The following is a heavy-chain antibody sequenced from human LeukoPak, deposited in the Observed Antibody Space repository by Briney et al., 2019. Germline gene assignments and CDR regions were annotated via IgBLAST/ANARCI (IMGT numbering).Heavy chain of an antibody. V-gene: IGHV1-2*06. CDR2: INPNSGGT. CDR3: AVYADDYVWGSYRYSGPDY. J-gene: IGHJ4*02. CDR1: GYTFTGYY. D-gene: IGHD3-16*02. Sequence: ASVKVSCKASGYTFTGYYMHWVRQAPGQGLEWMGRINPNSGGTNYAQKFQGRVTMTRDTSISTAYMELGRLRSDDTAVYYCAVYADDYVWGSYRYSGPDYWGQGTLVTVPS.